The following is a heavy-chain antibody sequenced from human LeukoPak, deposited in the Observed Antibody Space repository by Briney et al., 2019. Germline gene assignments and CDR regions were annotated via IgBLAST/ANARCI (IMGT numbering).Heavy chain of an antibody. CDR2: INHSGST. CDR3: ARHELELEFYNWFDP. V-gene: IGHV4-34*01. D-gene: IGHD1-7*01. J-gene: IGHJ5*02. CDR1: GGSFSGYY. Sequence: SETLSLTCAVYGGSFSGYYWSWIRQPPGKGLEWIGEINHSGSTNYNPSLKSRVTISVDTSKNQFSLKLSSVTAADTAVYYCARHELELEFYNWFDPWGQGTLVTVSS.